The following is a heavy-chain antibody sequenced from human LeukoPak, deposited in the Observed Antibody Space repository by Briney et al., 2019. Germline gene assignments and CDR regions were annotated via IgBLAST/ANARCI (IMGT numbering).Heavy chain of an antibody. CDR1: GDSITSFY. J-gene: IGHJ4*02. V-gene: IGHV3-48*01. CDR2: ISSSSSTI. Sequence: ETLSLTCTVSGDSITSFYWSWIRQSPGKGLEWVSYISSSSSTIYYADSVKGRFTISRDNAKNSLYLQMNSLRAEDTAVYYCASEVPVLLWFGELLPLWGQGTLVTVSS. D-gene: IGHD3-10*01. CDR3: ASEVPVLLWFGELLPL.